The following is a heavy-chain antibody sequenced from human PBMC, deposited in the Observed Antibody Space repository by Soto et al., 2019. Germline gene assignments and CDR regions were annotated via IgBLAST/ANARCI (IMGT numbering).Heavy chain of an antibody. CDR1: GGSFSGYY. Sequence: SETLSLTGAVYGGSFSGYYWSWIRQPPGKGLEWIGEINHSGSTNYNPSLKSRVTISVDTSKNQFSLKLSSVTAADTAVYYCATLGYCSGGSCLNNWFDPWGQGTLVTVSS. CDR2: INHSGST. V-gene: IGHV4-34*01. J-gene: IGHJ5*02. CDR3: ATLGYCSGGSCLNNWFDP. D-gene: IGHD2-15*01.